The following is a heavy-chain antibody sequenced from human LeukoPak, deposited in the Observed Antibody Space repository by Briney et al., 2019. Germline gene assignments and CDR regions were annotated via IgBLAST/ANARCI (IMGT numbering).Heavy chain of an antibody. CDR1: GFTFSSYA. Sequence: GGSLRLSCAASGFTFSSYAMSWVRQAPGKGLEWVSAISGSGGSTYYADSVKGRFTISRDNSKNTLYLQMNSLRAEDTAVYYCAREPALSWFGTDENDWGQGTLVTVSS. J-gene: IGHJ4*02. CDR3: AREPALSWFGTDEND. D-gene: IGHD3-10*01. V-gene: IGHV3-23*01. CDR2: ISGSGGST.